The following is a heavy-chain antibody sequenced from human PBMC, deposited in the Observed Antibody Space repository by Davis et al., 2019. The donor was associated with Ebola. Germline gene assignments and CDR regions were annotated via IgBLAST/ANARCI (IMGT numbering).Heavy chain of an antibody. J-gene: IGHJ3*02. D-gene: IGHD3-3*01. V-gene: IGHV3-23*01. CDR3: AKDKNYDFWSGYPHDAFDI. CDR1: GFTFSSYA. CDR2: ISGSGGST. Sequence: PGGSLRVSCAASGFTFSSYAMSWVRQAPGKGLEWVSAISGSGGSTYYADSVKGRFTISRDNSKNTLYLQMNSLRAEDTAIYYCAKDKNYDFWSGYPHDAFDIWGQGTMVTVSS.